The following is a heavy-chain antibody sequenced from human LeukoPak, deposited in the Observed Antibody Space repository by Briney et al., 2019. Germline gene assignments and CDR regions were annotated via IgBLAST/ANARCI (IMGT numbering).Heavy chain of an antibody. D-gene: IGHD6-19*01. CDR1: GYTFTGYY. CDR2: INPNSGGT. V-gene: IGHV1-2*02. J-gene: IGHJ3*02. Sequence: GASVKVSCKASGYTFTGYYMDWVRQAPGQGLEWMGWINPNSGGTNYAQKFQGRVTMTRDTSISTAYMELSRLRSDDTAVYYCARGHDSSGWYDAFDIWGQGTMVTVSS. CDR3: ARGHDSSGWYDAFDI.